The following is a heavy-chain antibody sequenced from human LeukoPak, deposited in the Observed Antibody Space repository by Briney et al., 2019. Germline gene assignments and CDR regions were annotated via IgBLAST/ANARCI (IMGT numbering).Heavy chain of an antibody. V-gene: IGHV3-7*01. CDR2: INQDGSEK. Sequence: GGSLRLSCAASGFTFSGSAMHWVRQAPGKGLEWVANINQDGSEKYYVDSVKGRFTISRDNAKNSLYLQMNSLRADDTAVYYCARDRTFGYWDQGTLVTVSS. CDR1: GFTFSGSA. J-gene: IGHJ4*02. CDR3: ARDRTFGY.